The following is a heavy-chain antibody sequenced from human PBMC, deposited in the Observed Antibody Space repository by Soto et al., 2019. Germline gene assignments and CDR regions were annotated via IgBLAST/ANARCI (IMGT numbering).Heavy chain of an antibody. CDR1: GFTFSDYT. D-gene: IGHD3-16*01. CDR2: IGSSSSSS. J-gene: IGHJ6*02. Sequence: EVQLVESGGGLVQPGGSLRLSCAASGFTFSDYTMNWVRQAPGKGLVWVSYIGSSSSSSYYADSVEGRFTISRDNDRNALFLKKNSLRVVDMAVYYWARDPRKEYVVYVIYYYNGRDVWSQGDTFTV. CDR3: ARDPRKEYVVYVIYYYNGRDV. V-gene: IGHV3-21*01.